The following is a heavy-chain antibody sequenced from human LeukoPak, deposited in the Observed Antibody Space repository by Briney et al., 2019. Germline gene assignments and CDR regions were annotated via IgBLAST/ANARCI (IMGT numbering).Heavy chain of an antibody. CDR1: GFIFRNYA. D-gene: IGHD2-2*01. V-gene: IGHV3-23*01. CDR3: AKDGPSRPYDY. Sequence: GGSLRLSCVASGFIFRNYAMSWVRQAPGEGLEWVSGISDNGGGTYYADSLKGRFTISRDNSKNMLYLQMNSLRAEDTAVYYCAKDGPSRPYDYWGQGTLVTVSS. CDR2: ISDNGGGT. J-gene: IGHJ4*02.